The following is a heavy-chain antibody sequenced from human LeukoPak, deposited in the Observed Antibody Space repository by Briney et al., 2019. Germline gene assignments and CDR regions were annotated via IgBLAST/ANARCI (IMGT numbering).Heavy chain of an antibody. CDR1: GGSISSGSYY. CDR3: ARWAVTYYFDY. J-gene: IGHJ4*02. Sequence: SQTLSLTCTVSGGSISSGSYYWSWIRQPAGKGLEWIGRIYTSGSTNYIPSLKSRVTISVDTSKNQFSLKLSSVTAADTAVYYCARWAVTYYFDYWGQGTLVTVSS. D-gene: IGHD4-11*01. V-gene: IGHV4-61*02. CDR2: IYTSGST.